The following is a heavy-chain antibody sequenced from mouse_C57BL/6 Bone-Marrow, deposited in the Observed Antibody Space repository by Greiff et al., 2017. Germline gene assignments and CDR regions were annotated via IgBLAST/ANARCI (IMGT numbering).Heavy chain of an antibody. V-gene: IGHV8-12*01. D-gene: IGHD2-4*01. CDR2: IYWDDDK. CDR1: GFSLSTSGMG. CDR3: SQRACDYDGSFDY. J-gene: IGHJ2*01. Sequence: QVTLKVSGPGILQSSQTLSLTCSFSGFSLSTSGMGVSWIRQPSGKGLEWLAHIYWDDDKRYNPSLKSRLTISKDTSRNQLFLTLTSVDTADTATYYCSQRACDYDGSFDYGGQGTTLTASA.